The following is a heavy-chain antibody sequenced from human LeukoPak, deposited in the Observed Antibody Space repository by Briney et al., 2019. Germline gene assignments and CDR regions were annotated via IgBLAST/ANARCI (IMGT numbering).Heavy chain of an antibody. CDR3: ARVLYYYGPGDN. Sequence: ASVKFSCKALGYTLPTCCIAWGPQAPGKGLEWMGRINPNSGGTIYAQKFQGRVTMTRDTSISTAYMELSRLTSDDTAVYYCARVLYYYGPGDNWGQGALVTVSS. D-gene: IGHD3-10*01. CDR2: INPNSGGT. J-gene: IGHJ4*02. CDR1: GYTLPTCC. V-gene: IGHV1-2*06.